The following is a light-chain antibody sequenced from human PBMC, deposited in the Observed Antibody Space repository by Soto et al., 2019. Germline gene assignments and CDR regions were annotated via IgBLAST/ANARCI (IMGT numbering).Light chain of an antibody. Sequence: EIVLTQSPGTLSLSPGERATLSCRASQSVSSSYLAWYQQKPGQAPRLLIYGASIRATGIPDRFSGSGSGTDFTLTINSLEPEDFAVYYCQQYGSSPPSTFGQGTKVELK. CDR1: QSVSSSY. V-gene: IGKV3-20*01. J-gene: IGKJ1*01. CDR2: GAS. CDR3: QQYGSSPPST.